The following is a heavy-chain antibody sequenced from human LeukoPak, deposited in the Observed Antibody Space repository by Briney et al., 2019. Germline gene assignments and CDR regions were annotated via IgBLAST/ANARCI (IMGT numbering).Heavy chain of an antibody. CDR2: IRGSGSAI. CDR1: GFTFSSYS. CDR3: ARGALDFDY. Sequence: GGSLRLSCAASGFTFSSYSMNWVRQAPGKGLEWVSYIRGSGSAIYYADSVKGRFTISRDNAKNSLYLHMNSLKDEDTAVYYCARGALDFDYWGQGTLVTVSS. J-gene: IGHJ4*02. V-gene: IGHV3-48*02.